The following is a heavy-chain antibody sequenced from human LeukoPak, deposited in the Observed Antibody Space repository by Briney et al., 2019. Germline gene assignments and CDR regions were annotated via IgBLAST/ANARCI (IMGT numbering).Heavy chain of an antibody. V-gene: IGHV1-2*04. CDR2: INPNNGGT. D-gene: IGHD2-2*01. J-gene: IGHJ4*02. Sequence: ASVRVSCKASVYTFTHYYMHWVRQAPGQGLEWMGWINPNNGGTYSTQKFHGWVTMTRDTSISTAYMELSRLTSDDTAVYYCARANPLHCSSTSCLFDYWGQGSLVTVSS. CDR1: VYTFTHYY. CDR3: ARANPLHCSSTSCLFDY.